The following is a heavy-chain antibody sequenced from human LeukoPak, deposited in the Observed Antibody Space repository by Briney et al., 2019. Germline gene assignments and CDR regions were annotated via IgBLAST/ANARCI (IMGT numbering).Heavy chain of an antibody. V-gene: IGHV1-18*01. Sequence: ASVKVSCKASGYTLTSYGISWVRQAPGQGLEWMGWISAYNGNTNYAQKLQGRVTMTTDTSTSTAYMELRSLRSDDTAVYYCARVSDCCWYSSGWSAYYYGMDVWGQGTTVTVSS. J-gene: IGHJ6*02. CDR3: ARVSDCCWYSSGWSAYYYGMDV. CDR1: GYTLTSYG. CDR2: ISAYNGNT. D-gene: IGHD6-19*01.